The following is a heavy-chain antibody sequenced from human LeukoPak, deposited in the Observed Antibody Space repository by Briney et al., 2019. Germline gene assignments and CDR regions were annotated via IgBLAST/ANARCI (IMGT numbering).Heavy chain of an antibody. CDR1: GFSFGSYS. J-gene: IGHJ4*02. CDR3: AKRGVL. Sequence: GGSLRLSCVASGFSFGSYSINWVRQAPGKGLEWVSYISPSSSSIYFADSVKGRFTISRDNAQNSLYLQMNSLRAEDTAVYYCAKRGVLWGQGTLVTVSS. CDR2: ISPSSSSI. D-gene: IGHD2-8*01. V-gene: IGHV3-48*01.